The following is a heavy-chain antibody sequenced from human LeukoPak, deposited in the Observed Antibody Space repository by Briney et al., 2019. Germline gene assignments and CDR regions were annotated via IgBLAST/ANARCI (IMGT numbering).Heavy chain of an antibody. D-gene: IGHD5-12*01. CDR1: GGSFSGYY. V-gene: IGHV4-34*01. CDR2: INHSGGT. J-gene: IGHJ4*02. CDR3: ARDPGYSGYEGVDY. Sequence: SETLSLTCAVYGGSFSGYYWSWIRQPPGKGLEWIGEINHSGGTNYDPSLKSRVTISVDTSKNQFSLKLSSVTAADTAVYYCARDPGYSGYEGVDYWGQGTLVTVSS.